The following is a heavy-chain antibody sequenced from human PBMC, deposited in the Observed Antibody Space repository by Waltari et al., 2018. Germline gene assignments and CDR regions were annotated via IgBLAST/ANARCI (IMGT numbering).Heavy chain of an antibody. CDR2: IYAGGGS. D-gene: IGHD3-16*01. CDR1: ELTVKNNY. V-gene: IGHV3-53*02. J-gene: IGHJ3*01. CDR3: ATLGAYLGAFEV. Sequence: EVQLVETGGACIDPGGSMTLSSAAGELTVKNNYMAWVRQAPGKGLEWVSVIYAGGGSDSADSVRGRFTISRDNSKNTLYLEMNALRPDDTAVYYCATLGAYLGAFEVWGRGTMVTVSS.